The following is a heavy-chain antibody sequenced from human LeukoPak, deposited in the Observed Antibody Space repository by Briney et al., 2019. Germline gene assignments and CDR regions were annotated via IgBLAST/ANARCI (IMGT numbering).Heavy chain of an antibody. CDR1: GFTFSSYD. CDR2: IGTVGDT. D-gene: IGHD2-2*01. V-gene: IGHV3-13*01. CDR3: ARGGDGVLVKAAMRDWPFDY. J-gene: IGHJ4*02. Sequence: PAGSLRLSCAASGFTFSSYDMHWVRQVTGKGLEWVSGIGTVGDTYYAGSVKGRFTISRENAKNSLYLQMNSLRAEDTAVYYCARGGDGVLVKAAMRDWPFDYWGQGTLVTVSS.